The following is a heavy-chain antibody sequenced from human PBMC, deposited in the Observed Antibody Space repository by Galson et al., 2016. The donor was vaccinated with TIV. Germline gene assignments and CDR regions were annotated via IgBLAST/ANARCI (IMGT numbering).Heavy chain of an antibody. CDR3: AKVAATSDGFDV. Sequence: QSGAEVKKPGESLKTSCKASGYTFTDYYIHWVRQAPGHGLEWMGWINPNSGGTLFARKLQGWVTLTRDTSINKAYMELSRLKSDDTAVYYCAKVAATSDGFDVWGQGTMVTVAS. D-gene: IGHD2-15*01. J-gene: IGHJ3*01. V-gene: IGHV1-2*04. CDR2: INPNSGGT. CDR1: GYTFTDYY.